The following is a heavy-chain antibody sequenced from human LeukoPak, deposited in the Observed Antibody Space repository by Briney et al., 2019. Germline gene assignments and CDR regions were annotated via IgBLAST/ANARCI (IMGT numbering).Heavy chain of an antibody. V-gene: IGHV4-30-2*02. Sequence: SQTLSLTCAVSGGSIMSGGYSWSWIRQTPEKCLEWIGHVFHSGDTEYNPSLKNRVAMSLVRSKNQVSLELSSVTAADTAVYYCARHCSGGSCYSENDAFDIWGQGTMVTVSS. D-gene: IGHD2-15*01. CDR1: GGSIMSGGYS. CDR2: VFHSGDT. J-gene: IGHJ3*02. CDR3: ARHCSGGSCYSENDAFDI.